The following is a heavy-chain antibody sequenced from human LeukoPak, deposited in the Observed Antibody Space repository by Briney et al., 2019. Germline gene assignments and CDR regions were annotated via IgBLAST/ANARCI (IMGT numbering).Heavy chain of an antibody. J-gene: IGHJ6*02. V-gene: IGHV3-21*01. D-gene: IGHD6-13*01. CDR2: ISSSSSYI. CDR1: GFTFSSYS. CDR3: AREPIAASYYYYYGMDV. Sequence: GGSLRLSCAASGFTFSSYSMNWVRQAPGKGLEWVSSISSSSSYIYYADSVKGRFTISRDNSKNTLYLQMNSLRAEDTAVYYCAREPIAASYYYYYGMDVWGQGTTVTVSS.